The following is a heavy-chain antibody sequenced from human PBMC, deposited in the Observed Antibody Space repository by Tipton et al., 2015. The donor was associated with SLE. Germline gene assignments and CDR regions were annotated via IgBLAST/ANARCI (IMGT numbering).Heavy chain of an antibody. CDR2: IYYSGST. J-gene: IGHJ2*01. CDR3: ARASSSWPYWYFDL. D-gene: IGHD6-13*01. V-gene: IGHV4-59*01. CDR1: GASISSYY. Sequence: TLSLTCTVSGASISSYYWSWIRQPPGKGLEWIGYIYYSGSTNYNPSLKSRVTISVDTSKNQFSLNLSSVTAADTAVYYCARASSSWPYWYFDLWGRGTLVTVSS.